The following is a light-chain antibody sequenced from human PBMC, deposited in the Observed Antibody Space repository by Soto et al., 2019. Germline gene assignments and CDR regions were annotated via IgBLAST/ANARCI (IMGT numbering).Light chain of an antibody. J-gene: IGLJ1*01. CDR2: ENN. CDR3: QSYDSRLSGYV. V-gene: IGLV1-40*01. Sequence: QSVLTQPPSVSEAPGQRVTISCTGSSSNIGAGYEAHWYQQVPGTAPKLLIYENNNRPSGVPDRFSGSKSGNSASLAITGLQAEDEAEYYCQSYDSRLSGYVFGTGTKLTVL. CDR1: SSNIGAGYE.